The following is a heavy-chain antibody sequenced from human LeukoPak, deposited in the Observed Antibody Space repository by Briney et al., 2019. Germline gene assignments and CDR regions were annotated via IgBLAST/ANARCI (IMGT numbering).Heavy chain of an antibody. Sequence: GGSLRLSCAAAGVTLSSYAMSCVRQVPGKGLEWVSAIIGRGGSTYYADSVKGRFTISRDNSKNTLYLQMNSLRAEDTAVYYCAKDPLGYHPPYYFDYWGQGTLVTVSS. J-gene: IGHJ4*02. CDR2: IIGRGGST. CDR1: GVTLSSYA. D-gene: IGHD5-12*01. CDR3: AKDPLGYHPPYYFDY. V-gene: IGHV3-23*01.